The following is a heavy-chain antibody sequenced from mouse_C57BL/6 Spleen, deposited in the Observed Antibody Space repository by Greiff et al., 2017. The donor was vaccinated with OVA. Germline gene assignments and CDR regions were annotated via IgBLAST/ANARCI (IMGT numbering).Heavy chain of an antibody. Sequence: QVQLQQSGAELVKPGASVKLSCKASGYTFTSYWMHWVKQRPGQGLEWIGMIHPNSGSTNYNEKFKSKATLTVDKSSSTAYMQLSSLTSEDSAVYYGARDYGSSLDYWGQGTTLTVSS. J-gene: IGHJ2*01. CDR3: ARDYGSSLDY. V-gene: IGHV1-64*01. CDR1: GYTFTSYW. CDR2: IHPNSGST. D-gene: IGHD1-1*01.